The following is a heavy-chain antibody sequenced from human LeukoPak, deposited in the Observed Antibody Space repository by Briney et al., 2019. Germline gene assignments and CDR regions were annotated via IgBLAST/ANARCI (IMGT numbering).Heavy chain of an antibody. Sequence: GESLKISCKASGYNFPKSWIGWVRHMPGKGLEWMAIIYPDDSRTKYSPPFQGQVTISVDRSINTAYLQWSSLRASDTAMYYCARPDYFASHDWGQGTLVTVSS. J-gene: IGHJ4*02. V-gene: IGHV5-51*01. CDR1: GYNFPKSW. CDR2: IYPDDSRT. CDR3: ARPDYFASHD. D-gene: IGHD2/OR15-2a*01.